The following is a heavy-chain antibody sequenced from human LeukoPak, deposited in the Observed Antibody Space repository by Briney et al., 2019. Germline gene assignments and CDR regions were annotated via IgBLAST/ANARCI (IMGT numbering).Heavy chain of an antibody. D-gene: IGHD3/OR15-3a*01. V-gene: IGHV4-30-4*01. CDR3: ARDIWTGYPCFDY. CDR2: IYYSGST. CDR1: GGSISSGDYY. Sequence: SETLSLTCTVSGGSISSGDYYWSWIRQPPGKGLEWIGYIYYSGSTYYNPSLKSRVTMSVDTSKNQFSLKLSSVTAADTAVYYCARDIWTGYPCFDYWGQGTLVTVSS. J-gene: IGHJ4*02.